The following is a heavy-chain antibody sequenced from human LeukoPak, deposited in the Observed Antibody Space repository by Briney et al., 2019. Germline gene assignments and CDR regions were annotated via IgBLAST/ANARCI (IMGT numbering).Heavy chain of an antibody. CDR2: ISSSSSYI. D-gene: IGHD1-26*01. CDR3: ARDREWELLPDY. V-gene: IGHV3-21*01. J-gene: IGHJ4*02. CDR1: GFTFSSYS. Sequence: GGSLRLSCAASGFTFSSYSMNWVRQAPGKGLEWVSSISSSSSYIYYADSVKGRFTISRDNAKNSLYLQMNSLRAEDTAVYYCARDREWELLPDYWGQGTLVTVSS.